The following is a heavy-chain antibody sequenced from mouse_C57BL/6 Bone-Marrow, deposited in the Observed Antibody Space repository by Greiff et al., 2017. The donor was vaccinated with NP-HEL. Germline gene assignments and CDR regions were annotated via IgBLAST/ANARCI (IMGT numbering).Heavy chain of an antibody. J-gene: IGHJ4*01. CDR2: INPNNGGT. D-gene: IGHD3-2*02. CDR3: ARSPISGLYYAMDY. CDR1: GYTFTDYN. V-gene: IGHV1-22*01. Sequence: VQLQQSGPELVKPGASVKMSCKASGYTFTDYNMHWVKQSHGKSLEWIGYINPNNGGTSYNQKFKGKATLTVNKSSSTAYMELRSLTSEDSAVYYCARSPISGLYYAMDYWGQGTSVTVSS.